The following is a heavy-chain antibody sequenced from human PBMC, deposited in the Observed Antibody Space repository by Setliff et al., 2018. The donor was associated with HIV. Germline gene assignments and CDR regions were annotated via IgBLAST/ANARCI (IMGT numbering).Heavy chain of an antibody. CDR2: VSPHGGYT. V-gene: IGHV1-2*02. J-gene: IGHJ6*03. Sequence: ASVKVSCKASGDAFTDYYIHWVRQAPGQGLEWMGWVSPHGGYTSYAQKFQGRITMTTDTSIATAYMELRGLTSDDTAIYYCARDQRYCTNALCPEALDVWGKGTTVTV. CDR3: ARDQRYCTNALCPEALDV. D-gene: IGHD2-8*01. CDR1: GDAFTDYY.